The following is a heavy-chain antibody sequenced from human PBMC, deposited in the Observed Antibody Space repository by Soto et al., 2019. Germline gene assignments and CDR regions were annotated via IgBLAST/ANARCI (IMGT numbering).Heavy chain of an antibody. D-gene: IGHD3-22*01. CDR2: IWYDGSNK. CDR3: VVGGHYYDSSGRPFDI. CDR1: GSTFSSYG. J-gene: IGHJ3*02. V-gene: IGHV3-33*01. Sequence: PGGSLRLSCAASGSTFSSYGMHWVRQAPGKGLEWVAVIWYDGSNKYYADSVKGRFTISRDNSKNTLYLQMNSLRAEDTAVYYCVVGGHYYDSSGRPFDIWGQGTMVTVSS.